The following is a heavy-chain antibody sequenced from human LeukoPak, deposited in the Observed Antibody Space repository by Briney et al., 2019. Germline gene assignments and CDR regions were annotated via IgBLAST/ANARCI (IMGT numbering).Heavy chain of an antibody. Sequence: PGGSLRLSCAASGFTFSSYGMHWVRQAPGKGLEWVAVIWYDGSNKYYADSVKGRFTISRDNSKNTLYLQMNSLRAEDTAVYYCARDGCQFESYGSGPGGQGTLVTVSS. J-gene: IGHJ4*02. CDR2: IWYDGSNK. CDR3: ARDGCQFESYGSGP. D-gene: IGHD3-10*01. V-gene: IGHV3-33*01. CDR1: GFTFSSYG.